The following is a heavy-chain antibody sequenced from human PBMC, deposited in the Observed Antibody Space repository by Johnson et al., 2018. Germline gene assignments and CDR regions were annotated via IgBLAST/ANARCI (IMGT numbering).Heavy chain of an antibody. D-gene: IGHD3-10*01. CDR2: ISYDGTTK. CDR1: GFTFNSYA. CDR3: AKWRGGMSRYFDY. J-gene: IGHJ4*02. Sequence: VQLVESGGGVVQPGRSLRLSCTASGFTFNSYALYWVRQAPGKGLEWVTVISYDGTTKYYADYVKGRFTISRDNSKNTLYLQMNALRAEDTAIYYCAKWRGGMSRYFDYWGQVTLVTVSA. V-gene: IGHV3-30-3*02.